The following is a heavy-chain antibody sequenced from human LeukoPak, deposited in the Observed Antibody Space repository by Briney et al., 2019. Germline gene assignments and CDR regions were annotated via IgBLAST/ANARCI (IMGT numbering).Heavy chain of an antibody. V-gene: IGHV4-34*01. Sequence: SETLSLTCAVYGGSFSGYYCSWIRQPPGKGLEWIGEINHSGSTNYNPSLKSRVTISVDTSKNQFSLKLSSVTAADTAVYYCAGRYSSGWYEGYYFDHWGQGTLVTVSS. D-gene: IGHD6-19*01. CDR3: AGRYSSGWYEGYYFDH. J-gene: IGHJ4*02. CDR1: GGSFSGYY. CDR2: INHSGST.